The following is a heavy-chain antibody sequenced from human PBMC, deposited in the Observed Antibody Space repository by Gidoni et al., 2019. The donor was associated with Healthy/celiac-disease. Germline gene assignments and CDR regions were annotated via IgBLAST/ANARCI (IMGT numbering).Heavy chain of an antibody. CDR3: ARVALEGGDWYWYFDL. J-gene: IGHJ2*01. D-gene: IGHD2-21*02. V-gene: IGHV3-11*06. Sequence: QVQLVESGGGLVKPGGSLRLSCAASGFTFSDYYMSWIRQAPGKGLEWVSYISSSSSDTNYADSVKGRFTISRDNAKNSLYLQMNSLRAEDTAVYYCARVALEGGDWYWYFDLWGRGTLVTVSS. CDR1: GFTFSDYY. CDR2: ISSSSSDT.